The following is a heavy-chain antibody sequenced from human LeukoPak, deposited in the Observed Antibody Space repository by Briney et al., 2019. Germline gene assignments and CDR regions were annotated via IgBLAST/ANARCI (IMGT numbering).Heavy chain of an antibody. V-gene: IGHV3-66*01. J-gene: IGHJ4*02. CDR3: ANLYNYGYIN. D-gene: IGHD5-18*01. Sequence: GGSLRLSCAASGITVTSNHMSWVRQAPGKELEWVSVIYSGGSTYYADSVKGRFTISRDNSKNTLYLQMDSLRTEDTAVYFCANLYNYGYINWGQGTLVTVSS. CDR1: GITVTSNH. CDR2: IYSGGST.